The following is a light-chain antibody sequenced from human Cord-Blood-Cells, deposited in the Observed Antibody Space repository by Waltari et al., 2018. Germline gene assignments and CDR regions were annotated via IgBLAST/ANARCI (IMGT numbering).Light chain of an antibody. CDR3: SSYTSSSTV. CDR2: DVS. Sequence: QSALTQPASVSVSPGQSITISCTGTSSDVGGYNYVSWYQQHPGKAPTLMIYDVSNRPSGVSNRFSGSKSGNTASLTISGLQAEDEADYYCSSYTSSSTVFGGGTKLTVL. V-gene: IGLV2-14*01. J-gene: IGLJ2*01. CDR1: SSDVGGYNY.